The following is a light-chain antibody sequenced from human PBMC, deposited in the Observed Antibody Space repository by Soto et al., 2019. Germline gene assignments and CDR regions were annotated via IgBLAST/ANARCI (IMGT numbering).Light chain of an antibody. V-gene: IGKV3-15*01. CDR2: ATS. CDR1: QSVGNN. J-gene: IGKJ4*01. CDR3: QQYADWPLT. Sequence: EIVLTQSPATLSVSPGERATLSCRASQSVGNNFARYQHKPGQAPRLLILATSTRPTGVPARFSGSGSGTEFTLTTSSLQSEDLAAYYCQQYADWPLTFGGGAKVEIE.